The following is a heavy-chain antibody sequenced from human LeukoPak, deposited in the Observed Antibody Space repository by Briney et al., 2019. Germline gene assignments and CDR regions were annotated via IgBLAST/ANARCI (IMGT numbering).Heavy chain of an antibody. J-gene: IGHJ4*02. Sequence: PSETLSLTCTVSGDSISSNYYYWGWIRQPPGKGLEWIGEINHSGSTNYNPSLKSRVTISVDTSKNQFSLKLSSVTAADTAVYYCARAPPRIVVVVAATRGTYGGGRFDYWGQGTLVTVSS. CDR1: GDSISSNYYY. D-gene: IGHD2-15*01. CDR2: INHSGST. CDR3: ARAPPRIVVVVAATRGTYGGGRFDY. V-gene: IGHV4-39*07.